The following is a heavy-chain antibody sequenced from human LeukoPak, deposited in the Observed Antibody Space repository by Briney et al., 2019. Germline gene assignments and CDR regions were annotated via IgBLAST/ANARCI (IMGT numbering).Heavy chain of an antibody. CDR3: ARVASIVGATGWFDP. V-gene: IGHV1-2*02. CDR2: INPNSGGT. CDR1: GYTFTGYY. Sequence: ASVKVSCKASGYTFTGYYMHWVRQAPGQGLEWMGWINPNSGGTNYAQKFQGRVTMTRDTSISTAYMELSRLRSDDTAVYYCARVASIVGATGWFDPWGQGTLVTVSS. J-gene: IGHJ5*02. D-gene: IGHD1-26*01.